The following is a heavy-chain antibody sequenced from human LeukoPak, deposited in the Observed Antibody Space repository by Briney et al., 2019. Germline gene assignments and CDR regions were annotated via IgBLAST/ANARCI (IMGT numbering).Heavy chain of an antibody. CDR2: IYYSGTT. CDR3: ARTVLGYCSSTSCDMAYYFDY. Sequence: SETVSLTCIVSGGSISSSSHNWGWIRQPPGKGLEWIGSIYYSGTTYYNPSLKSRVTISVDTSKNQFSLKLSSVTAADTAVYYCARTVLGYCSSTSCDMAYYFDYWGQGTLVTVSS. J-gene: IGHJ4*02. V-gene: IGHV4-39*07. D-gene: IGHD2-2*02. CDR1: GGSISSSSHN.